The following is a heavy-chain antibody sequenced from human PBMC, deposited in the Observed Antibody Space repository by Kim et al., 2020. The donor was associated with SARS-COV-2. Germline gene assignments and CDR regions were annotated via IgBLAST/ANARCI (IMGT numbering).Heavy chain of an antibody. V-gene: IGHV4-39*07. J-gene: IGHJ6*02. CDR2: IYYSGST. Sequence: SETLSLTCTVSGGSISSSSYYWGWIRQPPGKGLEWIGSIYYSGSTYYNPSLKSRVTISVDTSKNQFSLKLSSVTAADTAVYYCARDGGSYYYYGMDVWGQGTTATVPS. CDR3: ARDGGSYYYYGMDV. D-gene: IGHD3-16*01. CDR1: GGSISSSSYY.